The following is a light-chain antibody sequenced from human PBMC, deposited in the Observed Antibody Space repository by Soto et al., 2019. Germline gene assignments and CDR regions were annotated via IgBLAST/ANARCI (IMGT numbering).Light chain of an antibody. CDR1: QSISSW. Sequence: DIQMSQSPSTLSASVGDRVTIPCRASQSISSWLAWYQQKPGKAPKLLIYKASSLESGVPSRFSGSGSGTEFTLTISSLQPDDFATYYCQHYNSYSEAFGQGTKV. J-gene: IGKJ1*01. V-gene: IGKV1-5*03. CDR2: KAS. CDR3: QHYNSYSEA.